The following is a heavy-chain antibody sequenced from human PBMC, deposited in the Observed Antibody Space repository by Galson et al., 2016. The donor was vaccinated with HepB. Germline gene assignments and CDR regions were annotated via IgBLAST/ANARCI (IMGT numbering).Heavy chain of an antibody. CDR2: IRKDGNTK. Sequence: SLRLSCAASGFAFDDYWMSWVRQGPVKGLEWVANIRKDGNTKAYVGSVQGRFTISRDNAERSVSLQMDGLRPEDTAVYYCVRAVRTDYSGSWWDSWGQGTLVTVSS. D-gene: IGHD6-13*01. V-gene: IGHV3-7*03. J-gene: IGHJ5*01. CDR3: VRAVRTDYSGSWWDS. CDR1: GFAFDDYW.